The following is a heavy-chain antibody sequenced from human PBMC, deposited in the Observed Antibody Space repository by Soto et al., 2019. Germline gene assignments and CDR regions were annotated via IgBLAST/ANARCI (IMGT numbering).Heavy chain of an antibody. CDR1: GGSISSSSYY. CDR3: ARVARYSSFEAFDI. J-gene: IGHJ3*02. D-gene: IGHD6-6*01. V-gene: IGHV4-39*01. CDR2: IYYSGST. Sequence: SETLSLTCTVSGGSISSSSYYWGWIRQPPGKGLEWIGSIYYSGSTYYNPSLKSRVTISVDTSKNQFSLKLSSVTAADTAVYYCARVARYSSFEAFDIWGQGTMVTVSS.